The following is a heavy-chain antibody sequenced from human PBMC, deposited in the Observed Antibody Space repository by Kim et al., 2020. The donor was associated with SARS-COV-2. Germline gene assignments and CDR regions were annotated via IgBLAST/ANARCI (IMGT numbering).Heavy chain of an antibody. CDR1: GFTFSSYA. CDR3: AKGGSHYYGSGACGLDV. CDR2: ISDSGGST. J-gene: IGHJ6*02. D-gene: IGHD3-10*01. Sequence: GGSLRLSCAASGFTFSSYAMSWVRQAPGKGLEWVSAISDSGGSTDYADSARGRFTISRDNSKNTLYLQMNSLRAEDTAVYFCAKGGSHYYGSGACGLDVWGQGTTVTVSS. V-gene: IGHV3-23*01.